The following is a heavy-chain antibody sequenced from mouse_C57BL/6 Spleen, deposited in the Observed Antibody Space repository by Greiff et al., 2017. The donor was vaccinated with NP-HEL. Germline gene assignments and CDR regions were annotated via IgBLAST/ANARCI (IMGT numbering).Heavy chain of an antibody. CDR1: GYSFTGYY. J-gene: IGHJ4*01. CDR2: IYPYNGVS. V-gene: IGHV1-31*01. CDR3: ARLRDVEDYAMDY. Sequence: VTLKESGPELVKPGASVKISCKASGYSFTGYYMHWVKQSHGNILDWIGYIYPYNGVSSYNQKFKGKATLTVDKSSSTAYMELRSLTSEDSAVYYCARLRDVEDYAMDYWGQGTSVTVSS.